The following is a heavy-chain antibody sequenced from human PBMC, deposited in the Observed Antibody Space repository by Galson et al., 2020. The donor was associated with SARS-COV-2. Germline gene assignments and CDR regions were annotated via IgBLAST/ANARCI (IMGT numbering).Heavy chain of an antibody. CDR1: GFTFSSYG. J-gene: IGHJ5*02. Sequence: GESLKISCAASGFTFSSYGMHWVRQAPGKGLEWVAVISYDGSNKYYADSVKGRFTISRDNSKNTLYLQMNSLRAEDTAVYYCAREGVLLWFGEHLQKYNWFDPWGQGTLVTVSS. D-gene: IGHD3-10*01. CDR3: AREGVLLWFGEHLQKYNWFDP. CDR2: ISYDGSNK. V-gene: IGHV3-30*03.